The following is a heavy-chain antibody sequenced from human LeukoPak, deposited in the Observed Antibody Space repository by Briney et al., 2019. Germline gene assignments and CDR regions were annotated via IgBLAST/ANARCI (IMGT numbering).Heavy chain of an antibody. Sequence: GGSLRLSCAASGFTFDDYGMSWVRQAPGKGLEWVSGINWNGGSIDYAGSVKGRFTISRDDAKNSLYLQMSSLRAEDTALYYCARGCCSGGSCRRMDYWGQGTLVTVSS. CDR3: ARGCCSGGSCRRMDY. V-gene: IGHV3-20*04. CDR2: INWNGGSI. CDR1: GFTFDDYG. D-gene: IGHD2-15*01. J-gene: IGHJ4*02.